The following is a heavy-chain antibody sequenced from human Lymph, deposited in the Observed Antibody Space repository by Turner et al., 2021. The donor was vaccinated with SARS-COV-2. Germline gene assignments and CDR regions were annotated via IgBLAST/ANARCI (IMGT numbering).Heavy chain of an antibody. D-gene: IGHD1-1*01. CDR3: AKDPNWYVLSAVDY. CDR2: ISASGGST. V-gene: IGHV3-23*01. J-gene: IGHJ4*02. Sequence: EVQLLASGGGLVQPGGSLGLSCAARGFIFSSYALSWVRLAPGKGLEWVSTISASGGSTNYADSVKGRFTISRDNFKNTLYLQMNSLRAEDTAVYYCAKDPNWYVLSAVDYWGQGTLVTVSS. CDR1: GFIFSSYA.